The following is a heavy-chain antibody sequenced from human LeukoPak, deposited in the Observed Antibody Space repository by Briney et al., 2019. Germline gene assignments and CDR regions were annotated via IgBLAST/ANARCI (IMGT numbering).Heavy chain of an antibody. D-gene: IGHD3-16*02. CDR3: ARVRVLRLGELSLYRNSQRGTDYFDY. CDR2: IYYSGST. V-gene: IGHV4-59*01. J-gene: IGHJ4*02. CDR1: GGSISSDY. Sequence: SETLSLTCTVSGGSISSDYWSWIRQPPGKGLEWIGNIYYSGSTNYNPSLKSRVTISVDTSKNQFSVKLSSVTAADTAVYYCARVRVLRLGELSLYRNSQRGTDYFDYWGQGTLVTVSS.